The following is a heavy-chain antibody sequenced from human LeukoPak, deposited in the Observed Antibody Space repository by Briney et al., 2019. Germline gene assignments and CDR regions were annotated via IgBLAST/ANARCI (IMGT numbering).Heavy chain of an antibody. D-gene: IGHD6-6*01. CDR2: ISGSGGST. Sequence: GGSLRLSCAASGFTFSSYAMSWVRQAPGKGLEWVSAISGSGGSTYYADSVKGRFTISRDNSKNTLYLQMNSLSAEDTAVYYCAKTLVVLYYFDYWGQGTLVTVSS. CDR1: GFTFSSYA. CDR3: AKTLVVLYYFDY. V-gene: IGHV3-23*01. J-gene: IGHJ4*02.